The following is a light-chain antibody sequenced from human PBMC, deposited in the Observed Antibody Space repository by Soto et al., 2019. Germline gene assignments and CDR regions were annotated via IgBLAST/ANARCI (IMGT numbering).Light chain of an antibody. CDR2: DVS. Sequence: QSVLTQPASVSGSPGQSITISCTGTSSDVGGYNYVSWYQHLPVKAPKLVIFDVSNRPSGISNRFSGSKSDNTASLTISGLQAEDEADYYCSSYRTNSTWVFGGGTKLTVL. CDR3: SSYRTNSTWV. V-gene: IGLV2-14*03. CDR1: SSDVGGYNY. J-gene: IGLJ3*02.